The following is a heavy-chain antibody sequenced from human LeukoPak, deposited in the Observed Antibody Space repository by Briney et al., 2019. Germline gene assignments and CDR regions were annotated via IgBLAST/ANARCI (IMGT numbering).Heavy chain of an antibody. Sequence: AASVKVSCKTSGYSFTRYYIHWVRQAPGQGLEWMGLLKPSSGRANYTQKFKGRVTLTRDMSTSTVYLDLRSLKYEDTAVYYCARVLWELPGLGFDYWGQGALVTVSS. V-gene: IGHV1-46*01. CDR3: ARVLWELPGLGFDY. J-gene: IGHJ4*02. CDR2: LKPSSGRA. D-gene: IGHD1-26*01. CDR1: GYSFTRYY.